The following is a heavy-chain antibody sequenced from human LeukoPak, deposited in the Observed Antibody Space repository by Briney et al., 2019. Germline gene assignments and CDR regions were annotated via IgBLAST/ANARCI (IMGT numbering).Heavy chain of an antibody. CDR3: ARITARWSRGGYYYYYMDV. D-gene: IGHD4-23*01. CDR2: IYYSGST. CDR1: GGSISSYY. V-gene: IGHV4-59*01. Sequence: SETLSLTCTVSGGSISSYYWSWIRQPPGKGLERIGYIYYSGSTNYNPSLKSRVTISVDTSKNQFSLKLSSVTAADTAVYYCARITARWSRGGYYYYYMDVWGKGTTVTVSS. J-gene: IGHJ6*03.